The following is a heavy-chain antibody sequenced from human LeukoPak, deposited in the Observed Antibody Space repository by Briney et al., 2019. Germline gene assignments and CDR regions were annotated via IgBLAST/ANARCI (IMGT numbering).Heavy chain of an antibody. CDR1: GFTFSSYS. CDR3: ARDGWYDIPPFDY. J-gene: IGHJ4*02. CDR2: ISSSSSYI. V-gene: IGHV3-21*01. Sequence: GGSLRLSCAASGFTFSSYSMNWVRQAPGKGLEWVSSISSSSSYIYYADSVKGRFTISRDNAKNSLYLQMNSLRAEDTAVYYCARDGWYDIPPFDYWGQGTLVTVSS. D-gene: IGHD3-9*01.